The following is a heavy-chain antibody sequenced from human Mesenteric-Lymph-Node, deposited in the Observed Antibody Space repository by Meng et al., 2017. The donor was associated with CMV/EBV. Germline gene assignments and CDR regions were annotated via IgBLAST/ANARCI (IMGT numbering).Heavy chain of an antibody. CDR1: GFTFSDHY. V-gene: IGHV3-72*01. Sequence: GESLKISCAASGFTFSDHYMDWVRQAPGKGLEWVGRTRNKANSYTTEYAASVKGRFTISRDDSKNSLYLQMNSLRADDTAVYYCARGPQTMVITHYYWGQGTLVTVSS. D-gene: IGHD4/OR15-4a*01. J-gene: IGHJ4*02. CDR2: TRNKANSYTT. CDR3: ARGPQTMVITHYY.